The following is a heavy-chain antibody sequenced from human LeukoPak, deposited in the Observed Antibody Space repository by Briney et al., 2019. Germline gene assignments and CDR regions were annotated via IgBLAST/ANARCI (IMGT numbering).Heavy chain of an antibody. CDR2: TYYRSKWYN. V-gene: IGHV6-1*01. CDR3: ARAGYCSSTSCSHFDY. CDR1: GDSVSSNSAA. Sequence: SQTLSLTCAISGDSVSSNSAAWNWIRQSPSRGLERLGRTYYRSKWYNDYAVSVKSRITINPDTSKNQFSLQLNSVTPEDTAVYYCARAGYCSSTSCSHFDYWGQGTLVTVSS. D-gene: IGHD2-2*01. J-gene: IGHJ4*02.